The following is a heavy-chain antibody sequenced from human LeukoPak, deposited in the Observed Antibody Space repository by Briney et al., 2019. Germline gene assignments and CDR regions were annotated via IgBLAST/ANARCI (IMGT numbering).Heavy chain of an antibody. CDR3: ASVSSVWSGYSSDYYYMDV. V-gene: IGHV4-59*01. Sequence: PSETLSLTCTVSGGSISSYYWRWVRQPPGKGLEWIGYIYYSGSTNYNPPLKRRVTISVDTSKNQYSLKLSSVPAAVTAVYYCASVSSVWSGYSSDYYYMDVWGKGTTVTVSS. D-gene: IGHD3-3*01. CDR1: GGSISSYY. CDR2: IYYSGST. J-gene: IGHJ6*03.